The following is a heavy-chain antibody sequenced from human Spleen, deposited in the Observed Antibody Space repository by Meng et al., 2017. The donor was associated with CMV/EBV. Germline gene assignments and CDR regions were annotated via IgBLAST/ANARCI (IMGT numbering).Heavy chain of an antibody. CDR3: ARVDWGYCSSTSCSLDY. D-gene: IGHD2-2*01. J-gene: IGHJ4*02. CDR2: MNPNSGNT. V-gene: IGHV1-8*02. Sequence: ASVKVSCKASGYTFTSYGISWVRQAPGQGLEWMGWMNPNSGNTGYAQKFQGRVTMTRNTSISTAYMELSSLRSEDTAVYYCARVDWGYCSSTSCSLDYWGQGTLVTVSS. CDR1: GYTFTSYG.